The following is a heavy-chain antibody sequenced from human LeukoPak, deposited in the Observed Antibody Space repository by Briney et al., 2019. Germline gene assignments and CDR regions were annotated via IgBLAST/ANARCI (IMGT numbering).Heavy chain of an antibody. CDR2: INPHIGGT. V-gene: IGHV1-2*02. CDR3: VRYGSVTGHDAFDV. Sequence: ASVKVSCKASGGTFSSYAISWVRQAPGQGLEWMGWINPHIGGTNYAQRFHGRFTMTRDTSITTAYMELSGLRYDDTALYYCVRYGSVTGHDAFDVWGQGTVVTVSS. D-gene: IGHD2-21*02. CDR1: GGTFSSYA. J-gene: IGHJ3*01.